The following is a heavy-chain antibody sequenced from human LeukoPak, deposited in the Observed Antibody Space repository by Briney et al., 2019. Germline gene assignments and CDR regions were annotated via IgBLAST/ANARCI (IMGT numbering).Heavy chain of an antibody. V-gene: IGHV3-11*06. D-gene: IGHD6-19*01. J-gene: IGHJ4*02. CDR2: ISSGSSYI. CDR3: ARDDIAVATCFDY. CDR1: GFTFSDYY. Sequence: PGGSLRLSCAASGFTFSDYYMSWIRQAPGKGLEWVSSISSGSSYIYYADSVKGRFTISRDNAKNSLYLQINSLRAEDTAVYYCARDDIAVATCFDYWGQGTLVTVSS.